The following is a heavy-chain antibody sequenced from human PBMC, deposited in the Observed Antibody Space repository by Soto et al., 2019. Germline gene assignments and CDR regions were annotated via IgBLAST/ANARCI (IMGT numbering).Heavy chain of an antibody. J-gene: IGHJ4*02. D-gene: IGHD6-6*01. CDR2: INHSGST. Sequence: SSETLSLTCAVYGGSFSGYYWSWIRQPPGKGLEWIGEINHSGSTNYNPSLKSRVTISVDTSKNQFSLKLSSVTAADTAVYYCARSGRAAHGTKLDYWGQGTLVTVS. CDR1: GGSFSGYY. V-gene: IGHV4-34*01. CDR3: ARSGRAAHGTKLDY.